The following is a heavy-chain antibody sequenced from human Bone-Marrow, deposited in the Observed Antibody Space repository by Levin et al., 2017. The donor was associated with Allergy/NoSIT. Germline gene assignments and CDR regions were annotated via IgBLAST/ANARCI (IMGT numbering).Heavy chain of an antibody. V-gene: IGHV1-8*01. Sequence: GGSLRLSCKASGYTFTSYDINWVRQATGQGLEWMGWMNPNSGNTGYAQKFQGRVTMTRNTSISTAYMELSSLRSEDTAVYYCARGGVVVVAATAVSFDYWGQGTLVTVSS. J-gene: IGHJ4*02. CDR3: ARGGVVVVAATAVSFDY. CDR2: MNPNSGNT. D-gene: IGHD2-15*01. CDR1: GYTFTSYD.